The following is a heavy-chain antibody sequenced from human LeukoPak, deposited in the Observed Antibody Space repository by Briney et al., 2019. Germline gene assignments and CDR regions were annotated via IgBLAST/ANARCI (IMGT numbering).Heavy chain of an antibody. J-gene: IGHJ4*02. Sequence: GGSLRLSCVASGFTVSSNYMSWVRQAPGKGLEWVSVIYSGGSTYYADSVKGRFTISRDNSKNTLYLQMNSLRAEDTAVYYCARFSGSLSGFDYWGQGTLVTVSS. D-gene: IGHD3-16*02. CDR1: GFTVSSNY. CDR2: IYSGGST. V-gene: IGHV3-66*01. CDR3: ARFSGSLSGFDY.